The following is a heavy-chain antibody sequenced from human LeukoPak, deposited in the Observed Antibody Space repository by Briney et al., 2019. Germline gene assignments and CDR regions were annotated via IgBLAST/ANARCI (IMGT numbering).Heavy chain of an antibody. J-gene: IGHJ4*02. CDR2: IGRGGGGI. Sequence: GGSLRLSCVASGFTFSTHTMYWVRLAPGKGLEWVSIIGRGGGGIHYTDSVRGRFTISRDDSKNTLYLQMNSLRAEDTAVYYCARGGITGTTSPYFDYWGQGTLVTVSS. V-gene: IGHV3-23*01. CDR1: GFTFSTHT. CDR3: ARGGITGTTSPYFDY. D-gene: IGHD1-20*01.